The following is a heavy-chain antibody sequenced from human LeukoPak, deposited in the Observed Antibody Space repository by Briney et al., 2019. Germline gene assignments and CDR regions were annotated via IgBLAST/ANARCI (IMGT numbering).Heavy chain of an antibody. J-gene: IGHJ4*02. CDR2: IYYSGST. Sequence: PSETLSLTCTVSGGSVSSGSYYWSGIRQPPGKGLEWIGYIYYSGSTNYNPSLKSRVTISVDTSKNQFSLKLSSVTAADTAVYYCARAFGATGGFDYWGQGTLVTVSS. D-gene: IGHD2-8*02. V-gene: IGHV4-61*01. CDR1: GGSVSSGSYY. CDR3: ARAFGATGGFDY.